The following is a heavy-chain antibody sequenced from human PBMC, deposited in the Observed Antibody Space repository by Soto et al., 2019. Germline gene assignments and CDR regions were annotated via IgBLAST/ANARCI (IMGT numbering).Heavy chain of an antibody. CDR2: IIPFLGVT. Sequence: QVQLVQSGAEVKKPGSSVKVSCKASGGTFSPYTINWVRQAPGQGLEWMGRIIPFLGVTNYAQKFQARVTSTEDKSTTTAYMELSGLRFEDTAVYYCARDWESTVSTWSFGAFWGRGTLVTVSS. CDR3: ARDWESTVSTWSFGAF. J-gene: IGHJ4*02. CDR1: GGTFSPYT. D-gene: IGHD3-10*01. V-gene: IGHV1-69*08.